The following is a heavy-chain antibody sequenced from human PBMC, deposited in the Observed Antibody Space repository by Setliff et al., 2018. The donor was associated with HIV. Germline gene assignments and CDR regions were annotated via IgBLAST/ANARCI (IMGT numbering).Heavy chain of an antibody. J-gene: IGHJ4*02. CDR2: IIPFIDAT. V-gene: IGHV1-69*11. CDR1: GGTFRSYS. CDR3: AKAAVEMTTIAFGGPPGY. Sequence: SVKVSCKASGGTFRSYSINWVRQAPGQGLEWMGTIIPFIDATHYAQSFRGRLTITADESSNTAYMGLSSLRLHDTAVYYCAKAAVEMTTIAFGGPPGYWGQGTLVTVSS. D-gene: IGHD3-16*01.